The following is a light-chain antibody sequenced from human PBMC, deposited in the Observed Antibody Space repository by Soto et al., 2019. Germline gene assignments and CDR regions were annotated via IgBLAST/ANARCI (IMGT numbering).Light chain of an antibody. CDR1: QAVPNN. CDR2: EES. J-gene: IGKJ4*01. V-gene: IGKV1-9*01. Sequence: DIHLTQSPSFLSASVGDRVTITCRPSQAVPNNMAWYQQKPGKPPKLLIYEESTLHSGVPSRFSGRKSGTQFTLTINSLQPADFATYYCQQVKTYRRTFGGGTKVEIK. CDR3: QQVKTYRRT.